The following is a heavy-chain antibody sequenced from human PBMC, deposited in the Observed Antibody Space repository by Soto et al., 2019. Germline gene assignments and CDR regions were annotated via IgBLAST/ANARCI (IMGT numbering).Heavy chain of an antibody. CDR1: GGSISSSSYY. V-gene: IGHV4-39*01. CDR3: ARDFFDSSDYTTNWFDP. CDR2: LYHTGSA. J-gene: IGHJ5*02. Sequence: SETLSLTCTVSGGSISSSSYYWGWIRQPPGKGLEWIGYLYHTGSAYYNPSLKSRVTISVDTSKNQFSLKLTSVTAADAALYYCARDFFDSSDYTTNWFDPWGQGTLVTVS. D-gene: IGHD3-22*01.